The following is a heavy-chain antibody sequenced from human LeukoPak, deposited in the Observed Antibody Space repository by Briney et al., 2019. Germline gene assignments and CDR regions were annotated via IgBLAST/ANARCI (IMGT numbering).Heavy chain of an antibody. CDR3: ARDIAQVLVRDGYNL. V-gene: IGHV3-21*01. Sequence: SGGSLRLSCAASGFTFSSYSMNWVRQAPGRGLEWVSSISSSSSYMYYADSVRGRFTISRDNAKNSLYLQMNSLRAEDTAVYYCARDIAQVLVRDGYNLWGQGTLVTVSS. D-gene: IGHD5-24*01. CDR1: GFTFSSYS. CDR2: ISSSSSYM. J-gene: IGHJ5*02.